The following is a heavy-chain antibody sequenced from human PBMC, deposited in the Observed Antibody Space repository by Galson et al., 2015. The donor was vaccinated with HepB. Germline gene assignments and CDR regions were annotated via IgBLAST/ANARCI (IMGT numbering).Heavy chain of an antibody. Sequence: PALVKPTQTPTLTCTFSGFSLSTSGVGVGWIRQPPGKALEWLALIYWDDDKRYSPSLKSRLTITKDTSKNQVVLTMTNMDPVDTATYYCAHHLRYSSSDAVVCWFDPWGQGTLVTVSS. J-gene: IGHJ5*02. CDR3: AHHLRYSSSDAVVCWFDP. V-gene: IGHV2-5*02. CDR1: GFSLSTSGVG. D-gene: IGHD6-6*01. CDR2: IYWDDDK.